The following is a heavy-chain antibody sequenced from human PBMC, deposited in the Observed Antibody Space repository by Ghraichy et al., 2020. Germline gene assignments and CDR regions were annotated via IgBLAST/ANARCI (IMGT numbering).Heavy chain of an antibody. D-gene: IGHD3-10*01. Sequence: GGSLRLSCAGSGFIFSSDEMNWVGQGPGKGMEWVSYISSSGSTIYYADSVKGRFTISRDNAKNSLYLQMNSLRAEDTAVYYCASELLWFGELGNGMDVWGQGTTFTVSS. CDR2: ISSSGSTI. J-gene: IGHJ6*02. CDR3: ASELLWFGELGNGMDV. CDR1: GFIFSSDE. V-gene: IGHV3-48*03.